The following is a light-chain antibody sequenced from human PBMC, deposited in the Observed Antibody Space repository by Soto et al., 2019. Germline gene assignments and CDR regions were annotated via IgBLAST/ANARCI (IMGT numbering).Light chain of an antibody. Sequence: DIQMTQSPSTLSASVGDRVTITCRASQSISSWLAWYQQKPGKAPKLLIYDAPSLESGVPSRFSGSGSGTEFTLTISSLQPDDFATYWCQQYDYYWTFGQGTKVEIK. J-gene: IGKJ1*01. CDR3: QQYDYYWT. V-gene: IGKV1-5*01. CDR1: QSISSW. CDR2: DAP.